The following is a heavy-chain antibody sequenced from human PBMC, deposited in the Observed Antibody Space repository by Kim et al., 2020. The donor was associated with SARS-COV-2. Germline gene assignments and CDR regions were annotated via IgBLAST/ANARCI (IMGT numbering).Heavy chain of an antibody. CDR3: ARVALGSSSSPTFDY. V-gene: IGHV4-4*07. D-gene: IGHD6-6*01. J-gene: IGHJ4*02. Sequence: PSLKSRVTMSVDTSKNQFSLKLSSGTAADTAVYYCARVALGSSSSPTFDYWGQGTLVTVSS.